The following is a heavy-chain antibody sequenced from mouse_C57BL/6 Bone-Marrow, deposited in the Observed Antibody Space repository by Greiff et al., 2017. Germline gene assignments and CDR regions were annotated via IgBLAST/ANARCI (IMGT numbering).Heavy chain of an antibody. CDR2: IYPRSGNT. CDR1: GYTFTSYG. J-gene: IGHJ4*01. D-gene: IGHD2-3*01. V-gene: IGHV1-81*01. CDR3: ATRWLLRDFYAMDY. Sequence: LEESGAELARPGASVKLSCKASGYTFTSYGISWVKQRTGQGLEWIGEIYPRSGNTYYNEKFKGKATLTADKSSSTAYMELRSLTSEDSAVYFCATRWLLRDFYAMDYWGQGTSVTVSS.